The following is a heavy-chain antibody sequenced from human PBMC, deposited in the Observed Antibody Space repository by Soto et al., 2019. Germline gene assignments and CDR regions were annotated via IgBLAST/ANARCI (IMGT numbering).Heavy chain of an antibody. CDR2: IIPILGIA. D-gene: IGHD2-15*01. J-gene: IGHJ4*02. CDR1: GGTFSSYT. CDR3: ARDAIYCSGGSCYFDY. Sequence: SVKVSCKASGGTFSSYTISWVRQAPGQGLEWMGRIIPILGIANYAQKFQGRVTITADKSTSTAYMELSSLRSEDTAVYYCARDAIYCSGGSCYFDYWGQGTLVTVSS. V-gene: IGHV1-69*04.